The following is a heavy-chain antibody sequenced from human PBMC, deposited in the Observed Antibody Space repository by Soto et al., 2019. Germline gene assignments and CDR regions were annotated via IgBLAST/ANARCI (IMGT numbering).Heavy chain of an antibody. J-gene: IGHJ4*02. CDR1: GDSISSGGYY. CDR3: ARGDPSGYDNLDY. Sequence: PSETLSLTCTVSGDSISSGGYYWSWIRQPPGKGLEWIGEINHSGSTNYNPSLKSRVTISVDTSKNQFSLKLSSVTAADTAVYYCARGDPSGYDNLDYWGQGTLVTVSS. V-gene: IGHV4-34*01. D-gene: IGHD5-12*01. CDR2: INHSGST.